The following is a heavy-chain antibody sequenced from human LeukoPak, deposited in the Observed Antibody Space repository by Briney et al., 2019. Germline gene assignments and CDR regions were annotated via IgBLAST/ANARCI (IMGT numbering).Heavy chain of an antibody. CDR2: LSYDGSEK. Sequence: GGSLRLSCAASGFSFRTYTMHWVRQAPGKGLEWVAVLSYDGSEKYYADSVNGRFTISRDNAKNSLYLQMNSLRAEDTAVYYCAELGITMIGGVWGKGTTVTISS. CDR1: GFSFRTYT. D-gene: IGHD3-10*02. CDR3: AELGITMIGGV. J-gene: IGHJ6*04. V-gene: IGHV3-30*04.